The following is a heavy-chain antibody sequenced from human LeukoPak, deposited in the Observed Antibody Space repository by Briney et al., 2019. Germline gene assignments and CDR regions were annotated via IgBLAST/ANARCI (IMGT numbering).Heavy chain of an antibody. CDR3: ARETAVSGGIYFDY. Sequence: QPGGSLRLSCAASGFTFSSYGMHWVRQAPGKGLEWVAVIWYDGSNKYYADSVKGRFTISRDNSKNTLYLQMNSLRAEDTAVYYCARETAVSGGIYFDYWGQGTLVTVSS. CDR2: IWYDGSNK. V-gene: IGHV3-33*01. D-gene: IGHD3-10*01. J-gene: IGHJ4*02. CDR1: GFTFSSYG.